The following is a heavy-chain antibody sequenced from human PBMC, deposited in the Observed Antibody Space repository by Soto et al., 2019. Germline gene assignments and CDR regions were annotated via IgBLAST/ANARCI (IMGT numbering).Heavy chain of an antibody. CDR3: VRDFGWYFRSGYMDD. D-gene: IGHD3-3*01. CDR2: INEDSSYI. J-gene: IGHJ6*03. Sequence: EVQLVESGGGLVKPGGSLRLSCAASGFDFSSYSMNWVRQAPGKGLGWVSSINEDSSYIYYAHSLRGRFTVSGENAMESQYLQLNSVGAEDTAVYYCVRDFGWYFRSGYMDDWGDGAMVTVSS. V-gene: IGHV3-21*02. CDR1: GFDFSSYS.